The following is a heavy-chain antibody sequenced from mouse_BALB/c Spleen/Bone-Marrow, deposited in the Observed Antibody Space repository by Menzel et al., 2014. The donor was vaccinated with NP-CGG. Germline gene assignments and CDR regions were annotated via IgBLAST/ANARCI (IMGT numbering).Heavy chain of an antibody. J-gene: IGHJ2*01. CDR1: GYTFTSYW. CDR2: IYPGSGST. CDR3: TNHYFDY. Sequence: LQQSGSELVRPGASVKLSCKASGYTFTSYWMHWVKQRPGQGLEWIGNIYPGSGSTNYDEKFKSKATLTVDTSSXTAYMQLSSLTSEDSAVYYCTNHYFDYWGQGTTLTVSS. V-gene: IGHV1S22*01.